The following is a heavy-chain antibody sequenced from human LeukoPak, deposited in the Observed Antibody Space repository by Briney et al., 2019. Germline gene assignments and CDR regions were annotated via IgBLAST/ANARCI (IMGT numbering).Heavy chain of an antibody. CDR1: GFTFDDYG. J-gene: IGHJ6*03. D-gene: IGHD2-15*01. Sequence: PGGSLRLSCAASGFTFDDYGMSWVRQAPGKGLEWVSGINWNGGSTGYADSVKGRFTISRDNAKNSLYLQMNSLRAEDTALYYCAREYCSGGSCYYYYYYMDVWGKGTTVTVSS. CDR2: INWNGGST. V-gene: IGHV3-20*04. CDR3: AREYCSGGSCYYYYYYMDV.